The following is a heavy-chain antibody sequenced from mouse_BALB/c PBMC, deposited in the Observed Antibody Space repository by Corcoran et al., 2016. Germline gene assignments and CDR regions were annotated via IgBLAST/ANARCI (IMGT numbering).Heavy chain of an antibody. V-gene: IGHV14-3*02. D-gene: IGHD4-1*01. J-gene: IGHJ1*01. Sequence: VQLQQSGAGLVKPGASVKLSCTASGFNIKDTYMHWVKQRPEQGLEWIGRIDPANGNTKYDPKFQGKATITADTSSNTAYLQLSSLTSEDTAVYYCANWDGYFDVWGAGTTVTVSS. CDR3: ANWDGYFDV. CDR1: GFNIKDTY. CDR2: IDPANGNT.